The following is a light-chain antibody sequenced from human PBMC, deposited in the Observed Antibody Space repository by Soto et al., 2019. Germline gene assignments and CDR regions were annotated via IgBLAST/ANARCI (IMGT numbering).Light chain of an antibody. CDR3: AAWDDSLSSWV. CDR2: RNN. V-gene: IGLV1-47*01. Sequence: QSVLTQPPSASGTPGQRVTISCSGSSSNIGSNYVYWYQQLPGTAPKLLFYRNNQRPSGVPDRFSGFKSGTSASLAISGLRSEDEADYYCAAWDDSLSSWVFGGGTKLTVL. J-gene: IGLJ3*02. CDR1: SSNIGSNY.